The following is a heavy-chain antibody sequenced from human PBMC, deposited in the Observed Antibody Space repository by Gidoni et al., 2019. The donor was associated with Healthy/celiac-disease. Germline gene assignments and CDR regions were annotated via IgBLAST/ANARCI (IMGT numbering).Heavy chain of an antibody. J-gene: IGHJ6*02. D-gene: IGHD5-18*01. CDR2: IITSFGKA. CDR1: GATLSSDA. V-gene: IGHV1-69*01. CDR3: AREIQGNTAVDYYYGMDV. Sequence: VQLVQSGAEVKKPGCSVKVSCKASGATLSSDASSWVRQAPGQGLEWLGGIITSFGKANYAQKFKGRVTITADEATSTAYMELSSLRSEDTAVYYCAREIQGNTAVDYYYGMDVWGQGTTVTVSS.